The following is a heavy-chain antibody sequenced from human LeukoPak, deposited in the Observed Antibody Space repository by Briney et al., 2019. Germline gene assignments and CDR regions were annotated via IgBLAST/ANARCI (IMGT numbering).Heavy chain of an antibody. V-gene: IGHV4-59*01. J-gene: IGHJ4*02. CDR2: IYYSGST. CDR1: SGSISSYY. CDR3: ARKSGWELFSYFDY. Sequence: SETLSLTCTVSSGSISSYYWSWIRQPPGKGLEWIGYIYYSGSTNYNPSLKSQVTISVDTSKNQFSLKLSSVTAADTAVYYCARKSGWELFSYFDYWGQGTLVTVSS. D-gene: IGHD1-26*01.